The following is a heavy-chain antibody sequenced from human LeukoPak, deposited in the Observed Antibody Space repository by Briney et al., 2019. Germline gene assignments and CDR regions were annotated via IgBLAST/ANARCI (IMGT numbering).Heavy chain of an antibody. CDR3: ARSIGGYCSSTSCQGGAFDY. J-gene: IGHJ4*02. CDR1: GGSISSYY. Sequence: SETLSLTCTVSGGSISSYYWSWIRQTPGKGLEWIGYIYYSGNTYYNPSLKSRVTISVETSKNQFSLRLTSVTAADTAVYYCARSIGGYCSSTSCQGGAFDYWGQGTLVTVSS. D-gene: IGHD2-2*01. V-gene: IGHV4-59*08. CDR2: IYYSGNT.